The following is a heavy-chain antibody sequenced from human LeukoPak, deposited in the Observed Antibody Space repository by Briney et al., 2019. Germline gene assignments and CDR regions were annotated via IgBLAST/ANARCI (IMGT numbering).Heavy chain of an antibody. V-gene: IGHV4-59*10. D-gene: IGHD4-17*01. CDR2: IYTSGST. CDR3: ARGGNHGDHFYFES. J-gene: IGHJ4*02. Sequence: SETLSLTCAVYGGSFSGYYWSWIRQPAGKGLEWIGRIYTSGSTNYNPPLKGRVTMSVDTSKNQFSLRLSSVTAADTAVYYCARGGNHGDHFYFESWGQGTLVTVSS. CDR1: GGSFSGYY.